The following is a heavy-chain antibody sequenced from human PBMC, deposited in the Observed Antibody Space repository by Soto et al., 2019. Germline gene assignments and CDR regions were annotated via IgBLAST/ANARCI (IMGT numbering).Heavy chain of an antibody. Sequence: ASVKVACKASGYTFTSYDINWVRLAAGQGLEWMGWMNPNSGNTGHAQKFQGRVTMTRNTSMNTAYMELSSLGSEDTAVYYCARGVYGSGSYYTNYYYYLDVWGKGATVTVSS. CDR1: GYTFTSYD. J-gene: IGHJ6*03. CDR2: MNPNSGNT. CDR3: ARGVYGSGSYYTNYYYYLDV. D-gene: IGHD3-10*01. V-gene: IGHV1-8*01.